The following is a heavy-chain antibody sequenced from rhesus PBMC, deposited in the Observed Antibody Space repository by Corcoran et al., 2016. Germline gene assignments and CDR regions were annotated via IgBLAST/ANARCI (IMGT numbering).Heavy chain of an antibody. CDR3: TRAPAAGGFDY. CDR1: GYGFANYS. J-gene: IGHJ4*01. CDR2: LPPYNGNQ. Sequence: QVQLGQSGAEIKQPGASVKLPCKAAGYGFANYSIHWVRRAPGQGLEWIGLLPPYNGNQVTAQTFTGRATIPPDTSTTTGPMNRSRLRSEDPAVYYCTRAPAAGGFDYGAQGVPVTVSS. V-gene: IGHV1-180*01. D-gene: IGHD6-25*01.